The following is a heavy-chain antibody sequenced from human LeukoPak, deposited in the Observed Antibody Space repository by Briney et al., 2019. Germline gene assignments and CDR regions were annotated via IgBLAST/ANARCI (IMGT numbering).Heavy chain of an antibody. V-gene: IGHV3-33*01. J-gene: IGHJ5*02. CDR3: ARDRGYGNNWFDP. CDR2: IWSDGSNK. Sequence: GSLRLSFAASGFTFSSYGMHWVRQAPGKGLEWVAVIWSDGSNKYYADSVKGRFTISRDNSKNTLYLQMNSLRAEDTAVYYCARDRGYGNNWFDPWGQGALVTVSS. CDR1: GFTFSSYG. D-gene: IGHD4-17*01.